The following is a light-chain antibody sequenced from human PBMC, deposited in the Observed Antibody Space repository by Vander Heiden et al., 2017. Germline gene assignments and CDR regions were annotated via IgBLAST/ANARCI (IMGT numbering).Light chain of an antibody. Sequence: IQMTQSPSSLSASAGDRVTIKGRESQSNSSYLNWYQQKPGKAPRLLIYAASSLQSGVPSRFSGSGSGTDFTLTISSLQPEDFATYYCQQGYSTPTTFGGGTKVEIK. V-gene: IGKV1-39*01. J-gene: IGKJ4*01. CDR1: QSNSSY. CDR3: QQGYSTPTT. CDR2: AAS.